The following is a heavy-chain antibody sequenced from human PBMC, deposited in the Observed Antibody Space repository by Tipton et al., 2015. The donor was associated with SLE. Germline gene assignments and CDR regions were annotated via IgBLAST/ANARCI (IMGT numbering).Heavy chain of an antibody. CDR3: ARKYSGPYSGWIPDLDS. CDR2: VYYTGST. J-gene: IGHJ4*02. Sequence: GLVKPSETLSVTCVVSGDSISRGYFWGWVRQPPGKGLEWIGYVYYTGSTNYNPSLKSRVTISIDTSNNQFSLRLSSVTAADTAVYYCARKYSGPYSGWIPDLDSWGQGTLVTVSS. CDR1: GDSISRGYF. D-gene: IGHD1-26*01. V-gene: IGHV4-38-2*01.